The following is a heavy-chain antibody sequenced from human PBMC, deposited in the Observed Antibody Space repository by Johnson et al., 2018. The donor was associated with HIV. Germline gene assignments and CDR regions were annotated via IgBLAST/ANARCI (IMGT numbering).Heavy chain of an antibody. V-gene: IGHV3-48*04. J-gene: IGHJ3*02. Sequence: MQLVESGGGLVQPGGSLRLSCAASGFTFSSYDMHWVRQAPGKGLEWVSYISSSGSTIYYADSVKGRFTISRDNAKNSLYLQMNGLRAEDTAVYYCARNEYSNYGGRDAFDIWGQGTMVTVPS. CDR1: GFTFSSYD. D-gene: IGHD4-11*01. CDR3: ARNEYSNYGGRDAFDI. CDR2: ISSSGSTI.